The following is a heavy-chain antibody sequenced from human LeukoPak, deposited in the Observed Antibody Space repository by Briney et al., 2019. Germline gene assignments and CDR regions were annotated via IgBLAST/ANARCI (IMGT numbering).Heavy chain of an antibody. Sequence: ASVKVSCNASGYTFTSYYMHWARQAPGQGLEWMGIINPSDGGTSYAQKFQGRVTMTRDTSTSTVYMELSSLRFEDTAMYYCAREVALTGDGDMDVWGKGTTVTVSS. J-gene: IGHJ6*03. CDR3: AREVALTGDGDMDV. V-gene: IGHV1-46*01. CDR1: GYTFTSYY. CDR2: INPSDGGT. D-gene: IGHD3-9*01.